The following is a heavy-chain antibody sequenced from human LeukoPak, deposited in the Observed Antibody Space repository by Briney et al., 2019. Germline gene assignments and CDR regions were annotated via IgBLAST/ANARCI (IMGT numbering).Heavy chain of an antibody. CDR2: ISYDGSNK. CDR3: ASIAVAASDY. CDR1: EFTFSSYA. Sequence: GGSLRLSCAASEFTFSSYAMHWVRQAPGKGLEWVAVISYDGSNKYYADSVMGRFTISRDNSKNTLYLQMNSLRAEDTAIYYCASIAVAASDYWGQGTLVTVSS. J-gene: IGHJ4*02. V-gene: IGHV3-30*04. D-gene: IGHD6-19*01.